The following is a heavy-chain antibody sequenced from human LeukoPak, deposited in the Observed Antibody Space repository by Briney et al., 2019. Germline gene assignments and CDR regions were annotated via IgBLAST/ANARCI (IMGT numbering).Heavy chain of an antibody. D-gene: IGHD3-9*01. Sequence: PGGSLRLSCAASGFTLSSYAMSWVRQAPGKGLEWVSAISGSGGSTYYADSVRGRFTISRDNSKNTLYLQMNSLRAEDTAVYYCAKVRFDWLFDPLYYFDYWGQGTLVTVSS. CDR2: ISGSGGST. CDR3: AKVRFDWLFDPLYYFDY. V-gene: IGHV3-23*01. J-gene: IGHJ4*02. CDR1: GFTLSSYA.